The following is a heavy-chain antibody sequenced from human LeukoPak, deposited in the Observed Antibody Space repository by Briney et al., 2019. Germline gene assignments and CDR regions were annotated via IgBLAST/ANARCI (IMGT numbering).Heavy chain of an antibody. Sequence: SETLSLTCAVSGYSISSGYYWGWIRQPPGKGLEWIGSMYYSGSTHYNPSLKSRVTISLDTSKNQFSLRLTSVTAADTAVYFCASRPSGSFYIYWGQGTLVTVSP. CDR1: GYSISSGYY. J-gene: IGHJ4*02. CDR3: ASRPSGSFYIY. V-gene: IGHV4-38-2*01. CDR2: MYYSGST. D-gene: IGHD3-10*01.